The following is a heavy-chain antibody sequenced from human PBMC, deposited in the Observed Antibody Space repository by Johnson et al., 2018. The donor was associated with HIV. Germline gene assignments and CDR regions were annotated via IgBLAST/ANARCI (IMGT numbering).Heavy chain of an antibody. Sequence: VQVVESGGGLVQPGGSLRLSCPASGFTFSSYWMNWVRQAPGKGLEWVANIKQDGSEKYYVDSVKGRFTISRDNAKNSLYLQMNSLRAEDTAVYYCARAPRWFNVFDIWGQGTMVTVSS. CDR1: GFTFSSYW. D-gene: IGHD4-23*01. CDR2: IKQDGSEK. CDR3: ARAPRWFNVFDI. J-gene: IGHJ3*02. V-gene: IGHV3-7*05.